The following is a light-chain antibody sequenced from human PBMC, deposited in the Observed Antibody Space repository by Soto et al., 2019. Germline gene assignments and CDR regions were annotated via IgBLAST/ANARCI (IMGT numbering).Light chain of an antibody. Sequence: QSVLTQPPSASGTPGQRVTISCSGSSSNIGSNTVNWYQQLPGTAPKLLIYSNSQRPSGVPDRFSGSKSGTSASLAISGLQSEDEADYYCAAWDDSLMGVFGGGTKLTVL. CDR3: AAWDDSLMGV. V-gene: IGLV1-44*01. CDR2: SNS. J-gene: IGLJ3*02. CDR1: SSNIGSNT.